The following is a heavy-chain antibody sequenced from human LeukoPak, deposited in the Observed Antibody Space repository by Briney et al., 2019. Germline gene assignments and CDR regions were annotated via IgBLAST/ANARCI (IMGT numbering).Heavy chain of an antibody. CDR3: ARRYYDYVWGSYRPPDNWFDP. D-gene: IGHD3-16*02. CDR2: IYYSGST. Sequence: SETLSLTCTVSGGSISSSSYYWGWIRQPPGKGLEWIGSIYYSGSTYYNPSLKSRVTISGDTSKNQFSLKLSSVTAADTAVYYCARRYYDYVWGSYRPPDNWFDPWGQGTLVTVSS. CDR1: GGSISSSSYY. J-gene: IGHJ5*02. V-gene: IGHV4-39*01.